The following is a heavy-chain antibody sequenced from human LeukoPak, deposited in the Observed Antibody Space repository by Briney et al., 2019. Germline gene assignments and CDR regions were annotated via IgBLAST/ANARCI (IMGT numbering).Heavy chain of an antibody. D-gene: IGHD3-22*01. J-gene: IGHJ4*02. CDR3: ARVLHKRNYDSSDYYGY. CDR2: ISSSSSTI. Sequence: GGSLRLSCAASGFTFSSYEMNWVRQAPGKGLEWVSYISSSSSTIYYADSVKGRFTISRDNAKNSLYLQMNSLRAEDTAVYYCARVLHKRNYDSSDYYGYWGQGILDTVSS. V-gene: IGHV3-48*01. CDR1: GFTFSSYE.